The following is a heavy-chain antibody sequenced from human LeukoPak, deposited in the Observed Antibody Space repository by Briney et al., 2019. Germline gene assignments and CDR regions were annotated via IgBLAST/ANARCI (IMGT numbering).Heavy chain of an antibody. CDR2: IYTSGST. CDR1: GCSISSGSYY. D-gene: IGHD1-14*01. V-gene: IGHV4-61*02. Sequence: PSETLSLTCTVSGCSISSGSYYWSWIRQPAGKGLEWIGRIYTSGSTNYNPSLKSRVTISVDTSKNQFPLKLSSVTAADTAVYYCARLPQVSLEARTTSAYMDVWGKGTTVTVSS. J-gene: IGHJ6*03. CDR3: ARLPQVSLEARTTSAYMDV.